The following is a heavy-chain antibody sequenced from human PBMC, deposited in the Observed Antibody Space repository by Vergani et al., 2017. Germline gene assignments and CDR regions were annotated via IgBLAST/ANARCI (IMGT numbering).Heavy chain of an antibody. J-gene: IGHJ6*02. CDR3: AKSYDFWSGAHYYYYGMDV. D-gene: IGHD3-3*01. Sequence: QVQLVESGGGVVQPGRSLRLSCAASGFTFSSYGMHWVRQAPGKGLEWVAVISYDGSNKYYADSVKGRFTISRDNSKNTLYLQMNSLRAADTAVYYCAKSYDFWSGAHYYYYGMDVWGQGTTVTVSS. CDR2: ISYDGSNK. CDR1: GFTFSSYG. V-gene: IGHV3-30*18.